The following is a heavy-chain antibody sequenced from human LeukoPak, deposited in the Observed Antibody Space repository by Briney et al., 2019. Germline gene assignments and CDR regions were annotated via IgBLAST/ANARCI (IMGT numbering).Heavy chain of an antibody. Sequence: SGGSLRLSCAASGFSFSNYGIHWVRQAPGKGLEWVAFIRYDGTIKKYADPVKGRFTISRDNSKNTLFLQMNSLRIEDTAVYYCARSTGDFGESLPDYWGQGTLVTVSS. CDR1: GFSFSNYG. V-gene: IGHV3-30*02. D-gene: IGHD3-10*01. CDR2: IRYDGTIK. J-gene: IGHJ4*02. CDR3: ARSTGDFGESLPDY.